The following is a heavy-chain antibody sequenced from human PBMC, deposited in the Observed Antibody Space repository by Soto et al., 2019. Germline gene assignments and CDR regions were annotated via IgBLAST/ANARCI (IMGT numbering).Heavy chain of an antibody. CDR1: GFTFSSYG. V-gene: IGHV3-33*01. CDR3: ARAPGGSTNYYYYYGMDV. CDR2: IWYDGSNK. Sequence: GGSLRLSCAASGFTFSSYGMHWVRQAPGKGLEWVAVIWYDGSNKYYADSVKGRFTISRDNSKNTLYLQMNSLRAEDTAVYYCARAPGGSTNYYYYYGMDVWGQGTTVTVSS. J-gene: IGHJ6*02. D-gene: IGHD5-12*01.